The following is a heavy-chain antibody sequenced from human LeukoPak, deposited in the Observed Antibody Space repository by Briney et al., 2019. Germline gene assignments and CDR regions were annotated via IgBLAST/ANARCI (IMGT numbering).Heavy chain of an antibody. CDR3: ARTPTYYDILTDYPYYFDY. V-gene: IGHV3-48*03. CDR1: GFTFSSFQ. D-gene: IGHD3-9*01. Sequence: GGSLRLSCVASGFTFSSFQMNWVRQAPGKGLEWVSYISSSGSIMFYADSVKGRFTISRDNAKNSLYLHMNSLRAEDTAVYYCARTPTYYDILTDYPYYFDYWGQGILVTVSS. J-gene: IGHJ4*02. CDR2: ISSSGSIM.